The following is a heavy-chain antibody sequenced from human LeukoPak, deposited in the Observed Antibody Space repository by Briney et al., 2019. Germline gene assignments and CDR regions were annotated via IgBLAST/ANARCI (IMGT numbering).Heavy chain of an antibody. V-gene: IGHV6-1*01. D-gene: IGHD2-2*01. CDR1: GDSVSSNTAA. CDR2: TYYRFKWYN. J-gene: IGHJ5*02. Sequence: SQTLSLTCAISGDSVSSNTAAWNWIRQSPSRGLEWLGRTYYRFKWYNDYAVFVKSRITINPDTSKNQFSLQLNSVTPEDTAVYYCARGRYCTSISCYNWFDPWGQGTLVTVSS. CDR3: ARGRYCTSISCYNWFDP.